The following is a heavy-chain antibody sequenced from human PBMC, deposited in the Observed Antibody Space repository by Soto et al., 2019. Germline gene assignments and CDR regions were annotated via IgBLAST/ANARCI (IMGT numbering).Heavy chain of an antibody. CDR1: GGSISSYY. D-gene: IGHD6-6*01. Sequence: PSETLSLTCTVSGGSISSYYWSWIRQPPGKGLEWIGSIYYSGSTYYNPSLKSRVTISVDTSKNQFSLKLNSVTAADTAVYYCARHPSSSWAYYYYMDVWGKGTTVTVSS. CDR2: IYYSGST. V-gene: IGHV4-59*05. J-gene: IGHJ6*03. CDR3: ARHPSSSWAYYYYMDV.